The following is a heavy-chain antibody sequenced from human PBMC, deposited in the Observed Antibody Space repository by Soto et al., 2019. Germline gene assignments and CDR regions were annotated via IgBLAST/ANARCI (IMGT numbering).Heavy chain of an antibody. CDR3: ARGRGIAVFPKHYKWFDP. V-gene: IGHV1-8*01. J-gene: IGHJ5*02. Sequence: QVQLVQSGAEVKKPGASVKVSCKASGYTFTSYDINWVRQATGQGLEWMGWMNPNSGNTGYAQKFQGRVTMTRNTSISTAYMELSSLRSEDTAVYYCARGRGIAVFPKHYKWFDPWGQGTLVTVSS. D-gene: IGHD6-19*01. CDR1: GYTFTSYD. CDR2: MNPNSGNT.